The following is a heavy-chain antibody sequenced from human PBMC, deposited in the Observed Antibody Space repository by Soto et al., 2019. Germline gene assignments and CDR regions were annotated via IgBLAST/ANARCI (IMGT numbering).Heavy chain of an antibody. V-gene: IGHV3-15*07. D-gene: IGHD3-22*01. CDR1: GFTFTNAW. Sequence: GGSLRLCCAASGFTFTNAWINGVRQDPGKGLEWVGRIKSKTDGGTTDYAEPVKGRFAISRDDSNNMVYLQMNSLKIEDTAVYYCTTDSYSTIIIVRFDYWGHGTLVTVSS. CDR3: TTDSYSTIIIVRFDY. J-gene: IGHJ4*01. CDR2: IKSKTDGGTT.